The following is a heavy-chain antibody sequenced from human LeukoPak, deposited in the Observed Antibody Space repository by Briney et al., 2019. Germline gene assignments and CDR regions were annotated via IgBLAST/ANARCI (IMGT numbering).Heavy chain of an antibody. CDR2: TYTSGST. Sequence: PSETLSLTCTVPGGSISSYYWSWIRQPAGKGLEWIGRTYTSGSTNYNPSLKSRVTMSVDTSKNQFSLKLSSVTAADTAVYYCARGYGGSYLISWFDPWGQGTLVTVSS. CDR1: GGSISSYY. J-gene: IGHJ5*02. V-gene: IGHV4-4*07. CDR3: ARGYGGSYLISWFDP. D-gene: IGHD1-26*01.